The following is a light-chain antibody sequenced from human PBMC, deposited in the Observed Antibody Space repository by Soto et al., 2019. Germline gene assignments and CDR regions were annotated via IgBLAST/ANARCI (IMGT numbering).Light chain of an antibody. V-gene: IGLV2-11*01. CDR1: NSDVGGYNF. CDR3: CSYTSSSTPVV. CDR2: AVS. Sequence: QSALTQPRSVSGSPGQSVTISCTGTNSDVGGYNFVSWYLQLPGKAPKLMISAVSQRPSGVPDRFSGSKSGNTASLTISGLQADDEADYFCCSYTSSSTPVVFGGGTKLTVL. J-gene: IGLJ2*01.